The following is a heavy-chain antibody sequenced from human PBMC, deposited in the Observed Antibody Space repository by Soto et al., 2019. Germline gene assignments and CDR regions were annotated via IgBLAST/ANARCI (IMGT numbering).Heavy chain of an antibody. CDR1: GYSFTSYW. J-gene: IGHJ3*02. CDR2: IYPGDSDT. V-gene: IGHV5-51*01. D-gene: IGHD5-18*01. Sequence: HGESLKISCKGSGYSFTSYWIGWVRQMPGKGLEWMGIIYPGDSDTRYSPSFQGQVTISADKSISTAYLQWSSLKASDTAMYYCARSPGIQLWYGFHAFDIWGQGTMVTVSS. CDR3: ARSPGIQLWYGFHAFDI.